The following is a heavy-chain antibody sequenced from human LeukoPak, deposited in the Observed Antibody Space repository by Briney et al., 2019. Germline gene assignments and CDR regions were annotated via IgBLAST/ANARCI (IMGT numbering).Heavy chain of an antibody. CDR2: INHSGST. D-gene: IGHD4-17*01. CDR1: GGSFSGYY. Sequence: SETLSLTCAVYGGSFSGYYWSWIRQPPGKGLEWIGEINHSGSTNYNPSLKSRVTISVDTSKNQFSLKLSSVTAAHTPVYYCARVPTVTFFDYWGQGTLVTVSS. CDR3: ARVPTVTFFDY. V-gene: IGHV4-34*01. J-gene: IGHJ4*02.